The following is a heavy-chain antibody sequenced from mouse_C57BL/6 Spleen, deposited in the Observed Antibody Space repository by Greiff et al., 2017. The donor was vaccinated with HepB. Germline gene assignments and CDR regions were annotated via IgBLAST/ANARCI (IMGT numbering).Heavy chain of an antibody. D-gene: IGHD1-1*01. Sequence: QVQLQQPGAELVKPGASVKMSCKASGYTFTSYWITWVKPRPGQGLEWIGDIYPGSGSTNYNEKFKSKATLTVDTSSSTAYMQLSSLTSEYSAVYYCASSYYGRGARDYWGQGTSVTVSS. CDR1: GYTFTSYW. CDR2: IYPGSGST. J-gene: IGHJ4*01. CDR3: ASSYYGRGARDY. V-gene: IGHV1-55*01.